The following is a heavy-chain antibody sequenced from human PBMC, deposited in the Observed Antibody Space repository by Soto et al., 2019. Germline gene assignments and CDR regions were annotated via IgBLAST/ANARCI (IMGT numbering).Heavy chain of an antibody. D-gene: IGHD3-3*01. CDR1: GDSVRSRNYY. CDR2: VYDSVTYDSGRT. Sequence: QVQLQESGPGLVKPSETLSLTCTVSGDSVRSRNYYWSWLRQAPGTGLEWLGYVYDSVTYDSGRTNYTPSLKRRVTISLDTSKNQFSLNLTSVTAADTAVYSCARESDFWDDAYMRTFDIWGQGTKVTVSS. V-gene: IGHV4-61*01. J-gene: IGHJ3*02. CDR3: ARESDFWDDAYMRTFDI.